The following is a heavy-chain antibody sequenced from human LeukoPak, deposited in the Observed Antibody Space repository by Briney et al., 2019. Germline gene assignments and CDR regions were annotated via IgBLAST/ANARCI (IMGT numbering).Heavy chain of an antibody. D-gene: IGHD1-26*01. CDR1: GDRVSSNGAA. V-gene: IGHV6-1*01. J-gene: IGHJ3*02. CDR3: ARFWSGGSYYVGPNDAFDI. Sequence: SQTLSLTCAISGDRVSSNGAAWNWIRQSPSRGLEWLGRTYYRSKWYNDYAVSVKSRITINPDTSKNQFSLQLNSVTPEDTAVYYCARFWSGGSYYVGPNDAFDIWGQGTMVTVSS. CDR2: TYYRSKWYN.